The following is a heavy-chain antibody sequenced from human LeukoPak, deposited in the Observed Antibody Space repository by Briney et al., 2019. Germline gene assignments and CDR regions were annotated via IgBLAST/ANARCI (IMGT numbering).Heavy chain of an antibody. CDR2: IYRGSSI. D-gene: IGHD2-15*01. V-gene: IGHV3-53*01. Sequence: PGGSLRLSCSTSGFTVSSNYMICVRQAPGTGLEWFLVIYRGSSIYYVDSVKGPFTLSRDNSKNTLYLKMNSLRAEDTAVYYCARDLLHYFDYWGQGTLVTVSS. CDR3: ARDLLHYFDY. CDR1: GFTVSSNY. J-gene: IGHJ4*02.